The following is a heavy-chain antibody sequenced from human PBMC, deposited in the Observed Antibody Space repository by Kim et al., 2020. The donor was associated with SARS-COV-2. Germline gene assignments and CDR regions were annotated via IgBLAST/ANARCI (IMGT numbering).Heavy chain of an antibody. J-gene: IGHJ4*02. CDR3: ARGWNYNSSPFDY. Sequence: SETLSLTFSVSGGYVSTYYWSWIRQPPGKGLEWIAYMYHRGGTNSNPSLKSRVTISLDTAKNQVSLKLSSVTAADTAVYYCARGWNYNSSPFDYWGQGILVTVSS. V-gene: IGHV4-59*02. CDR2: MYHRGGT. CDR1: GGYVSTYY. D-gene: IGHD6-13*01.